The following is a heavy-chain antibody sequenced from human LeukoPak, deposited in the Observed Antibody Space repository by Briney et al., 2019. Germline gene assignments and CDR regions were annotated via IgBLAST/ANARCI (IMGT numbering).Heavy chain of an antibody. V-gene: IGHV3-23*01. CDR1: GFPFSSYA. Sequence: GGSLSLSCTASGFPFSSYAMYWVRRAPGKGLEGVSGIFGSGGSAHYADSVKGRYTISRDNSQNTVYLQMNSLRAEDTAVYYCGKTTTGYSSGRNPAWPVDYWGQGTLVTVSS. J-gene: IGHJ4*02. D-gene: IGHD6-19*01. CDR2: IFGSGGSA. CDR3: GKTTTGYSSGRNPAWPVDY.